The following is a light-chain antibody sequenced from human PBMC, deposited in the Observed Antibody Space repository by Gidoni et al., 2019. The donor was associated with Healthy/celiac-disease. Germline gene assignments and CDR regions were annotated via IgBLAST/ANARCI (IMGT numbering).Light chain of an antibody. CDR1: QSVSSN. CDR3: QQYNNWPRT. Sequence: EIVMTQSPATLSVSQGERATLTCSASQSVSSNLAWYQQKPGQSPRLLIYCASTRATGIPASFSGSGSGTEFTLTISSLQSEDLAVYYCQQYNNWPRTFGQGTKVEIK. V-gene: IGKV3-15*01. J-gene: IGKJ1*01. CDR2: CAS.